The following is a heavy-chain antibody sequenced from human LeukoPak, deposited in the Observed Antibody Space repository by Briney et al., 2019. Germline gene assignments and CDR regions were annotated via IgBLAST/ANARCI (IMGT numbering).Heavy chain of an antibody. CDR3: AKDPTERPDIVLVPAAVN. J-gene: IGHJ3*01. Sequence: QSGGSLRLSCAASGFTFSSYGMHWVRQAPGKGLEWVAFIRYDGNNKYYADSVKGRFTISRDNSKNTLYLQMNSLRAEDTAVYYCAKDPTERPDIVLVPAAVNRGQGTMVTVSS. D-gene: IGHD2-2*01. CDR2: IRYDGNNK. V-gene: IGHV3-30*02. CDR1: GFTFSSYG.